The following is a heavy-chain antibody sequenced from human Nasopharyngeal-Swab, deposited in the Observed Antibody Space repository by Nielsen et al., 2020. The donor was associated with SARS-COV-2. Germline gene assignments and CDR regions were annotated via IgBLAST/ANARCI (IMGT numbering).Heavy chain of an antibody. CDR2: IYYSGGT. J-gene: IGHJ6*02. D-gene: IGHD2-2*01. CDR1: GGSVSNYY. CDR3: ASPYCSSTSCYYYYGMDV. Sequence: SETLSLTCTVSGGSVSNYYWSWIRQPPGKGLEYIGYIYYSGGTNYNPSLKSRVTISVDTSKNQFSLKLSSVTAADTAVYYCASPYCSSTSCYYYYGMDVWGQGTTVTVSS. V-gene: IGHV4-59*02.